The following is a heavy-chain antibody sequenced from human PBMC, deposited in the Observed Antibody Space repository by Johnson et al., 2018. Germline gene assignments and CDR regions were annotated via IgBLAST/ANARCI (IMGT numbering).Heavy chain of an antibody. V-gene: IGHV5-51*01. CDR2: IYPGDSDT. J-gene: IGHJ3*02. Sequence: VQLVQSGAEVKKPGESLKISCKGSGYSFTSYWIGWVRQMPGKGLEWMGIIYPGDSDTRYSPSFPGQVTISADQSISTAYLQWSSLKASDTAMYYCARHRSPYGLGYAFDIWGQGTMVTVSS. CDR1: GYSFTSYW. D-gene: IGHD6-19*01. CDR3: ARHRSPYGLGYAFDI.